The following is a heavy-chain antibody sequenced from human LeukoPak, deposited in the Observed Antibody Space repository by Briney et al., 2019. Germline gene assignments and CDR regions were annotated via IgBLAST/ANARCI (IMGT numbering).Heavy chain of an antibody. Sequence: ASVKVSCKASGGTFSSYAISWVRQAPGQGLEWMGRIIPIFGTANYAQKFQGRVTITADKSTSTAYMELSSLRSEDTAVYYCARENVLYYYDGSGYPNWFDPWGQGTLVTVSS. D-gene: IGHD3-22*01. V-gene: IGHV1-69*06. J-gene: IGHJ5*02. CDR1: GGTFSSYA. CDR2: IIPIFGTA. CDR3: ARENVLYYYDGSGYPNWFDP.